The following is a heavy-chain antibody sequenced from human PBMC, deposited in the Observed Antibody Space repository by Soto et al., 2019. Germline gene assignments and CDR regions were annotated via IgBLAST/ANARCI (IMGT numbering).Heavy chain of an antibody. Sequence: PGGSLRLSCSASGFTFSSYAMHWVRQAPGKGLEYVSAISSNGGSTYYADSVKGRFTISRDNSKNTLYLQMSSLRAEDTAVYYCVKVVTAVAGRETDYWGQGTLVTVSS. CDR3: VKVVTAVAGRETDY. V-gene: IGHV3-64D*08. D-gene: IGHD6-19*01. J-gene: IGHJ4*02. CDR1: GFTFSSYA. CDR2: ISSNGGST.